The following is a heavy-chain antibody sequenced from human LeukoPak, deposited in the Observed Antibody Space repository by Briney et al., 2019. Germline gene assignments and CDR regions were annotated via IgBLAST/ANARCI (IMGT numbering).Heavy chain of an antibody. CDR1: GDSISRNSYY. CDR2: VYYSGST. Sequence: SETLSLTCNDSGDSISRNSYYWGWIRQPPGKGLEWIGTVYYSGSTYYNPSFRSRVTLSVDTSKSQFSLQLTSVTAADTAVYYCARASMIPAVLEGGTNWFDPWGQGTLVIVSS. CDR3: ARASMIPAVLEGGTNWFDP. J-gene: IGHJ5*02. D-gene: IGHD2-2*01. V-gene: IGHV4-39*07.